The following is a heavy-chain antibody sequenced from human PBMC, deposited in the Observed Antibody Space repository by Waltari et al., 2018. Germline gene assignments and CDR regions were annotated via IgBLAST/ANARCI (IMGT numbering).Heavy chain of an antibody. J-gene: IGHJ4*02. CDR1: GGSISSSNW. CDR2: IYHSGST. CDR3: ARVGRGYYGHYYFDY. V-gene: IGHV4-4*02. D-gene: IGHD3-10*01. Sequence: QVQLQESGPGLVKPSGTLSLTCAVSGGSISSSNWWSWVRQPPGKGLEWIGEIYHSGSTNYNPSLKSRVTISVDKSKNQFSLELSSVTAADTAVYYCARVGRGYYGHYYFDYWGQGTLVTVSS.